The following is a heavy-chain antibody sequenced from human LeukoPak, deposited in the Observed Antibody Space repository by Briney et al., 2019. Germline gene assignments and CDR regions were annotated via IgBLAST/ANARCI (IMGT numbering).Heavy chain of an antibody. V-gene: IGHV3-23*01. D-gene: IGHD6-19*01. J-gene: IGHJ6*02. CDR2: ISGSGGST. Sequence: GGPLRLSCAASGFTFSSYAMSWVRQAPGKGLEWVSAISGSGGSTYYADSVKGRFTISRDNAKNSLYLQMNSLRAEDTAVYYCAREGGSSGWYVYYYYGMDVWGQGTTVTVSS. CDR1: GFTFSSYA. CDR3: AREGGSSGWYVYYYYGMDV.